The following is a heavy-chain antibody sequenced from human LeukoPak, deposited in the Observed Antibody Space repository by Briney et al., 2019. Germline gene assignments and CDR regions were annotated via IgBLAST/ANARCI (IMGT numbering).Heavy chain of an antibody. CDR1: AFTFSNYA. J-gene: IGHJ5*01. CDR2: VTGSGGDT. D-gene: IGHD2-15*01. Sequence: GGSLRLSCAASAFTFSNYAMSGVRQTPGKGLECVSVVTGSGGDTYYTGSVNGRFTISRDNSKNTLYLQMNSLRAEDTAVYYCARGTLEHCSGASCYPLDSWGQGTLVTVSS. V-gene: IGHV3-23*01. CDR3: ARGTLEHCSGASCYPLDS.